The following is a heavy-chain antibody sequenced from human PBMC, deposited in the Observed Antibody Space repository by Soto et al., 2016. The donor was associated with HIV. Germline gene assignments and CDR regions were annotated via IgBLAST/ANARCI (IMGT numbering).Heavy chain of an antibody. CDR2: ISGSGGST. D-gene: IGHD2-15*01. CDR3: AKAVWSIVVVVAATPGVFDI. Sequence: EVQLLESGGGLVQPGGSLRLSCAASGFTFSSYAMTWVRQAPGKGLEWVSVISGSGGSTYYADSVKGRFTISRDNSKNTLYLQMNSLRAEDTAVYYCAKAVWSIVVVVAATPGVFDIRGQGTTVTVSS. J-gene: IGHJ3*02. V-gene: IGHV3-23*01. CDR1: GFTFSSYA.